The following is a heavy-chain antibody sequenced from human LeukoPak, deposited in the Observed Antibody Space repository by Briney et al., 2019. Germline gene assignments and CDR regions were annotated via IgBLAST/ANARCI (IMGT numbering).Heavy chain of an antibody. J-gene: IGHJ3*02. V-gene: IGHV4-34*01. D-gene: IGHD3-10*01. CDR1: GGSFSGYY. Sequence: SETLSLTCAVYGGSFSGYYWSWIRQPPGKGLEWIGEINHSGSTNYNPSLKSRVTISVDTSKNQFSLKLSSVTAADTAVYYCARERVRGVHDAFDIWGQGTMVTVSS. CDR3: ARERVRGVHDAFDI. CDR2: INHSGST.